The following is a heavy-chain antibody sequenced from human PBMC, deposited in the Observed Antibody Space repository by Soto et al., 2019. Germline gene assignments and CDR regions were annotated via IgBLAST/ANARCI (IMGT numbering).Heavy chain of an antibody. V-gene: IGHV1-24*01. CDR1: GYTLTELS. Sequence: GASVKVSCKVSGYTLTELSMHWVRQAPGKGLEWMGGFDPEDGETIYAQKFQGRVTMTEDTPTDTAYMELSSLRSEDTAVYYCALDMITFGVFSVKNLWVAYWGQGTLATVSS. J-gene: IGHJ4*02. CDR2: FDPEDGET. CDR3: ALDMITFGVFSVKNLWVAY. D-gene: IGHD3-16*02.